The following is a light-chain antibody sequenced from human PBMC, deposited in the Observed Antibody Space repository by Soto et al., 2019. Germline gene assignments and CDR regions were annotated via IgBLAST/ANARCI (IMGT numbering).Light chain of an antibody. V-gene: IGKV3-20*01. J-gene: IGKJ5*01. CDR3: QHYDSLPIT. CDR1: QSVSSSY. Sequence: EILFTQSPGTLSLSPGERATLSCRASQSVSSSYLAWYQQKPGQPRRILIYGASSRATGIPDRFSGSGSGTDFTLTISRLEPEDFSVFYCQHYDSLPITFGQGTRLEI. CDR2: GAS.